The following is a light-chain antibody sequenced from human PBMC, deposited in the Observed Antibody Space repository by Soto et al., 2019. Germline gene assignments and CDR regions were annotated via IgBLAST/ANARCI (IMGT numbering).Light chain of an antibody. Sequence: QSALTQPPSASGSLGQAVTISCTGTSSDVGGYNYVSWHQQHPGKAPKVMIYEVTKRPPGVPDRFSGSKAGNTASLTVSGLQDEDEAADYCSSFAGGGNPVLLGGGTKLTVL. V-gene: IGLV2-8*01. CDR3: SSFAGGGNPVL. J-gene: IGLJ2*01. CDR2: EVT. CDR1: SSDVGGYNY.